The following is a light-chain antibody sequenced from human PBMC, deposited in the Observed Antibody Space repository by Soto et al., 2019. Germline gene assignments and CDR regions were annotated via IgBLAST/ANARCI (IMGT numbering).Light chain of an antibody. CDR3: QHYNNWPPYT. Sequence: EIVMTQSPATLSVSPGERATLSCRASQRISSNLAWYQHKTGQAPRLLIYAASTRATGIPARFSGSGSETEFTLTISSLQSEDVAVSYCQHYNNWPPYTFGQGTRLEIK. CDR2: AAS. J-gene: IGKJ2*01. CDR1: QRISSN. V-gene: IGKV3-15*01.